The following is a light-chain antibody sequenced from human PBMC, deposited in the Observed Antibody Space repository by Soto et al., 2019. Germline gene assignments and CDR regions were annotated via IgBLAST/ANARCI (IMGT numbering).Light chain of an antibody. CDR3: LQYNYWPRT. Sequence: EIVMTQSPATLSVSPGERATLSCRASQSLSGNLAWYQQKPGQAPRLLIYDASARATGIPARFSGSGSGTEFALTISSLQSEDFAFYYCLQYNYWPRTSGQGTRVEIK. V-gene: IGKV3-15*01. CDR2: DAS. CDR1: QSLSGN. J-gene: IGKJ1*01.